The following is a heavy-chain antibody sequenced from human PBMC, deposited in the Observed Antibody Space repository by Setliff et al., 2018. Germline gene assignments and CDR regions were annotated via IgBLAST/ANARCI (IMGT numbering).Heavy chain of an antibody. D-gene: IGHD3-10*01. CDR2: IYYSGST. V-gene: IGHV4-39*07. Sequence: PSETLSLTCTVSGGSISSSSYYWGWIRQPPGKGLEWIGSIYYSGSTYYNPSLKSRVTISVDTSKNQFSLKLSSVTAADTAVYYCARGGSLLWFGELLPFDYWGQGTLVTVSS. CDR3: ARGGSLLWFGELLPFDY. J-gene: IGHJ4*02. CDR1: GGSISSSSYY.